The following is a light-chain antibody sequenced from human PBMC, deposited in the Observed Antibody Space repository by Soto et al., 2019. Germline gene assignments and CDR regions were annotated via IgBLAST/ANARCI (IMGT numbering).Light chain of an antibody. CDR2: DAS. CDR1: QSVGHMF. CDR3: QQYGSSPEWT. Sequence: SQSPATLCLYPGAGATLSCRASQSVGHMFLAWFQQKPGQAPRLLIYDASNRATGIPDRFSGSGSGTDFTLTISRLEPEDFAVYYCQQYGSSPEWTFGQGTKVDIK. J-gene: IGKJ1*01. V-gene: IGKV3-20*01.